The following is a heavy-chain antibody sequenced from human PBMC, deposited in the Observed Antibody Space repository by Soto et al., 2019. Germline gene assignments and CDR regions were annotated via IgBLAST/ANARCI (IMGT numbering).Heavy chain of an antibody. D-gene: IGHD4-17*01. J-gene: IGHJ4*02. CDR2: IYYSGST. CDR1: GGSISSGGYY. V-gene: IGHV4-31*03. CDR3: ARDVSFGTDDYGPGGYFDY. Sequence: PSETLSLTCTVSGGSISSGGYYWSWIRQHPGKGMEWIGYIYYSGSTYYNQSLKSRVTISVDTSKNQFSLKLSSVTAADTAVYYCARDVSFGTDDYGPGGYFDYWGQGTLVTVSS.